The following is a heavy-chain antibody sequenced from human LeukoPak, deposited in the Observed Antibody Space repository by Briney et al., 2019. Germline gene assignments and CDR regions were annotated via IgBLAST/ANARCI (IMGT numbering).Heavy chain of an antibody. CDR3: ARDPAAGTHPFDY. D-gene: IGHD6-13*01. V-gene: IGHV4-59*12. CDR1: GGSISSYY. J-gene: IGHJ4*02. CDR2: IYYSGST. Sequence: SETLSLTCTVSGGSISSYYWSWIRQPPGKGLEWIGYIYYSGSTNYNPSLKSRVTISVDTSKNQFSLKLSSVTAADTAVYYCARDPAAGTHPFDYWGQGTLVTVSS.